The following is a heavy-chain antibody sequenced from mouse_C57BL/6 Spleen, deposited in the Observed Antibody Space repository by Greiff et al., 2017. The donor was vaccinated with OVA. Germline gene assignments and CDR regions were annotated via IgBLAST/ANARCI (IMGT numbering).Heavy chain of an antibody. CDR1: GYTFTDYE. J-gene: IGHJ2*01. D-gene: IGHD1-1*01. CDR2: IDPETGGT. CDR3: TRRTTVEYYFDY. Sequence: SGAELVRPGASVTLSCKASGYTFTDYEMHWVKQTPVHGLEWIGAIDPETGGTAYNQKFKGKAILTADKSSSTAYMELRSLTSEDSAVYYCTRRTTVEYYFDYWGQGTTLTVSS. V-gene: IGHV1-15*01.